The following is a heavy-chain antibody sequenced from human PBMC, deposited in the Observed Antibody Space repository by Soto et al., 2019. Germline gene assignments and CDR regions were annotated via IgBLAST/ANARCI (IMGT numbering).Heavy chain of an antibody. V-gene: IGHV1-8*01. D-gene: IGHD6-13*01. CDR3: AREWPAAGRFYGMDV. Sequence: ASLKVSCKTSGYTFTSYDINWVRQAPGQGLEWVGWMNTNSDDTRSAQKFRGRLTLTRDKTMRAVYMTLSNLRPDDTAVYYCAREWPAAGRFYGMDVWGQGTTVTVS. CDR2: MNTNSDDT. J-gene: IGHJ6*02. CDR1: GYTFTSYD.